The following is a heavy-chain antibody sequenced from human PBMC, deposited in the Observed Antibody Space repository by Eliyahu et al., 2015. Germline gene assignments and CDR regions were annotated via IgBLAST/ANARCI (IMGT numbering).Heavy chain of an antibody. V-gene: IGHV3-15*01. Sequence: EVQLVESGGGLVKPGGSLRLSCAAXGFXFXXAWMXWXRQAPGKGLEWVGRIKSKTDGGTTDYAAPVKGRFTISRDDSKNTLYLQMNSLKTEDTAVYYCTTVGEYCTNGVCYGSYYGMDVWSQGTTVTVSS. CDR1: GFXFXXAW. J-gene: IGHJ6*02. CDR3: TTVGEYCTNGVCYGSYYGMDV. D-gene: IGHD2-8*01. CDR2: IKSKTDGGTT.